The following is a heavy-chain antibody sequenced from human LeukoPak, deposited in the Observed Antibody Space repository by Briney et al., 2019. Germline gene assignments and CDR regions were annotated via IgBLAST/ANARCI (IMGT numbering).Heavy chain of an antibody. D-gene: IGHD3-22*01. CDR1: GGSISSGGYY. CDR2: IYYSGST. CDR3: ASTYDSSGPLDY. J-gene: IGHJ4*02. V-gene: IGHV4-31*03. Sequence: SETLSLTCTVSGGSISSGGYYWSWIRQHPGKGLEWIGYIYYSGSTYYNPSLKSRVTISVGTSKNQFSLKLSSVTAADTAVYYCASTYDSSGPLDYWGQGTLVTVSS.